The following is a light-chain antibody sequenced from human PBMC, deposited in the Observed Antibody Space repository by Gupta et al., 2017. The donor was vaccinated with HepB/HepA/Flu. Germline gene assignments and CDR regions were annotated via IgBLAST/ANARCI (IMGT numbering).Light chain of an antibody. J-gene: IGLJ2*01. CDR1: SSNIGSNT. CDR2: GSN. CDR3: AAWDDSLNGVV. Sequence: QSVLTQPPSSSGTPGQRVTNPCAGSSSNIGSNTVHWYQQLPGTAPKLLISGSNQRPSGVPDRFSGSKSGTSASLAISGLQSEDEADYYCAAWDDSLNGVVFGGGTKLTVL. V-gene: IGLV1-44*01.